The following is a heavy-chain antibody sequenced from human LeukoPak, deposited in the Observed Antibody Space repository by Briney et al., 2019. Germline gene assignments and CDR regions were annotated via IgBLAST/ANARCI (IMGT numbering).Heavy chain of an antibody. CDR3: ARDGGYSYGYAPSYYYYMDV. V-gene: IGHV1-69*13. Sequence: SVKVSCKASGGTFSSYAISWVRQAPGQGLEWMGGIIPIFGTANYAQKFQGRATITADESTSTAYMELSSLRSEDTAVYYCARDGGYSYGYAPSYYYYMDVWGKGTTVTVSS. CDR2: IIPIFGTA. D-gene: IGHD5-18*01. J-gene: IGHJ6*03. CDR1: GGTFSSYA.